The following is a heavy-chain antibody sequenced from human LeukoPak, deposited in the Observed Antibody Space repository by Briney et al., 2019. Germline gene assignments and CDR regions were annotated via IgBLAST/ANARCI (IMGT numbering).Heavy chain of an antibody. CDR3: ARDFSSSSSVYYYYYMDV. CDR1: GDSITGSSYY. V-gene: IGHV4-39*07. CDR2: IYYRGTT. D-gene: IGHD6-6*01. Sequence: SETLSLTFTVSGDSITGSSYYWGWIRQPPGKGLEWLGTIYYRGTTYYNPSLKSRVTISVDTSKNQFSLRLNSVTAADTAVYYCARDFSSSSSVYYYYYMDVWGKGTTVTVSS. J-gene: IGHJ6*03.